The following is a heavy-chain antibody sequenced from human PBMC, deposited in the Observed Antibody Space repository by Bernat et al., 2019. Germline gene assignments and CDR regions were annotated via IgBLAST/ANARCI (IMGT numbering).Heavy chain of an antibody. CDR1: GFTFGDYA. J-gene: IGHJ5*02. D-gene: IGHD1-1*01. CDR3: TRGTRKERRFDP. Sequence: EVQLVESGGGLVQPGRSLRLSCTASGFTFGDYAMSWFRQAPGKGLEWVGFIRSKAYGGTTEYAASVKGRFTISRDDSKSIAYLQMNSLKTEDTAVYYCTRGTRKERRFDPWGQGTLVTVSS. V-gene: IGHV3-49*03. CDR2: IRSKAYGGTT.